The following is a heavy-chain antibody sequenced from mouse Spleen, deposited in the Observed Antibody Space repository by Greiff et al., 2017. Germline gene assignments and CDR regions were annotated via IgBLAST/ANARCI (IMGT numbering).Heavy chain of an antibody. Sequence: EVQLQESGPGLVKPSQSLSLTCSVTGYSITSGYYWNWIRQFPGNKLEWMGYISYDGSNNYNPSLKNRISITRDTSKNQFFLKLNSVTTEDTATYYCARAHYYGSSPYYFDYWGQGTTLTVSS. CDR3: ARAHYYGSSPYYFDY. J-gene: IGHJ2*01. V-gene: IGHV3-6*01. D-gene: IGHD1-1*01. CDR2: ISYDGSN. CDR1: GYSITSGYY.